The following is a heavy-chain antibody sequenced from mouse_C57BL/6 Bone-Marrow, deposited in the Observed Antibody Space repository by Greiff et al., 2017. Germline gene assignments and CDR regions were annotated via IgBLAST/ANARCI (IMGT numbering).Heavy chain of an antibody. J-gene: IGHJ1*03. Sequence: VQLQQSGAELVRPGASVKLSCTASGFNIKDDYMHWVKQRPEQGLEWIGWIDPENGDTEYASKFQGKATIPADKSSNTAYLQLSSLTSEDTAVFYGTSFIPTVVARWYCAVWGTGTTVTVSS. CDR1: GFNIKDDY. CDR3: TSFIPTVVARWYCAV. CDR2: IDPENGDT. V-gene: IGHV14-4*01. D-gene: IGHD1-1*01.